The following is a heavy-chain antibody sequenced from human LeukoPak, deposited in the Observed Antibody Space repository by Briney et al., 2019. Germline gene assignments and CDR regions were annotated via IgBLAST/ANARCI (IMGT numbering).Heavy chain of an antibody. D-gene: IGHD3-10*01. CDR3: ARDEGTSDAFDI. CDR2: ISSSSSYI. CDR1: GFTSSSYS. J-gene: IGHJ3*02. Sequence: PGGSLRLSCAASGFTSSSYSMNWVRQAPGKGLEWVSSISSSSSYIYYADSVKGRFTISRDNAKNSLYLQMNSLRAEDTAVYYCARDEGTSDAFDIWGQGTMVTVSS. V-gene: IGHV3-21*01.